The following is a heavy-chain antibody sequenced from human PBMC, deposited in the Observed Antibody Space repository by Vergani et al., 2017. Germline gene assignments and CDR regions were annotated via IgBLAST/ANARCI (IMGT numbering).Heavy chain of an antibody. CDR3: ARVQELYDFWSGYRVRYYDYMDV. D-gene: IGHD3-3*01. J-gene: IGHJ6*03. CDR1: GGSFSGYY. Sequence: QVQLQQWGAGLLKPSETLSLTCAVYGGSFSGYYWSWIRQPPGKGLEWIGEINHSGSTNYNPSLKSRVTISVDTSTNQFSLNLSSVTAADTAVYYCARVQELYDFWSGYRVRYYDYMDVWGKGTTVTVSS. V-gene: IGHV4-34*01. CDR2: INHSGST.